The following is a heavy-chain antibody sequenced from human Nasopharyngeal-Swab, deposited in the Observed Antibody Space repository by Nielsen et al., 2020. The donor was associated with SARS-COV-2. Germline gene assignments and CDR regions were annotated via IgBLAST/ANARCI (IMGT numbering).Heavy chain of an antibody. V-gene: IGHV4-39*01. Sequence: VRQMPGKGLEWIGSIYYSGSTYYNPSLESRVTISVDTSKNQFSLKLSSVTAADTAVYYCARPRGSGWYREAFDIWGQGTMVTVSS. CDR3: ARPRGSGWYREAFDI. D-gene: IGHD6-19*01. CDR2: IYYSGST. J-gene: IGHJ3*02.